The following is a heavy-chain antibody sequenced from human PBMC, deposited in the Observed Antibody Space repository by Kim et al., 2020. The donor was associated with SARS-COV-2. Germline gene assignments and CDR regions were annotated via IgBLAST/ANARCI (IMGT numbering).Heavy chain of an antibody. J-gene: IGHJ4*02. Sequence: TTEYAASVKGRFTISRDDSKNSLSLQRTSLRAEDTAVYYCARSREATVDYWGQGTLVTVSS. CDR3: ARSREATVDY. CDR2: TT. V-gene: IGHV3-72*01. D-gene: IGHD1-26*01.